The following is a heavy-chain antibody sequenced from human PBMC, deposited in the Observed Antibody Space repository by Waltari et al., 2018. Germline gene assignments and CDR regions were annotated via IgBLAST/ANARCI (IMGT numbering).Heavy chain of an antibody. V-gene: IGHV3-74*01. Sequence: EVQLVESGGGLVQPGGSLRLSCAASGFPFSSYWMHWARQAPGKGLVWVSRIKSDGSSTSYADSVKGRFTISRDNAKNTLYLQMNSLRVEDTAVYYCARSISGSTRDYYYGLDVWGQGTTVTVSS. J-gene: IGHJ6*02. CDR1: GFPFSSYW. CDR2: IKSDGSST. CDR3: ARSISGSTRDYYYGLDV. D-gene: IGHD1-26*01.